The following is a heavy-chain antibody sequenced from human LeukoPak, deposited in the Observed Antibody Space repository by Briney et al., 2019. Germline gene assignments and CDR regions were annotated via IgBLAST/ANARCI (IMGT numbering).Heavy chain of an antibody. V-gene: IGHV1-18*01. CDR1: GYTFTSYG. Sequence: GASVKVSCKASGYTFTSYGISWVRQAPGQGLEWMGWISAYNGNTNYAQKLQGRVTMTTDTSTSTAYMELRSLRSDDTAVYYCARGGVWQWLVRIEYYFDYWGQGTLVTVSS. J-gene: IGHJ4*02. CDR2: ISAYNGNT. D-gene: IGHD6-19*01. CDR3: ARGGVWQWLVRIEYYFDY.